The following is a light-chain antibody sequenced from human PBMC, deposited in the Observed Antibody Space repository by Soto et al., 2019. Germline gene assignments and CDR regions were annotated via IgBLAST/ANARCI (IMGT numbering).Light chain of an antibody. J-gene: IGKJ1*01. CDR1: QSVSSN. CDR2: GAS. CDR3: QQYNNWPPAWT. V-gene: IGKV3-15*01. Sequence: EIVMTQSPATLSVSPGERATFSCRASQSVSSNLAWYQQKPGQSPRLLIYGASTRATGIPARFSGSGSGTQFTLTISSPQSEDFAVYYCQQYNNWPPAWTFGQGTKVDIK.